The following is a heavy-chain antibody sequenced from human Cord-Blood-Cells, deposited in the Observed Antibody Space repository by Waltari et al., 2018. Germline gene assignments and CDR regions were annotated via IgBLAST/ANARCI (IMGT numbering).Heavy chain of an antibody. CDR2: IYYSGST. Sequence: LTCTVSGGSISSSSYYWGWIRPPPGKGLEWIGSIYYSGSTYYNPSLKSRVTISVDTSKNQFSLKLSSVTAADTAVYYCARGACSSTSCYPSDAFDIWGQGTMVTVSS. CDR1: GGSISSSSYY. V-gene: IGHV4-39*01. J-gene: IGHJ3*02. D-gene: IGHD2-2*01. CDR3: ARGACSSTSCYPSDAFDI.